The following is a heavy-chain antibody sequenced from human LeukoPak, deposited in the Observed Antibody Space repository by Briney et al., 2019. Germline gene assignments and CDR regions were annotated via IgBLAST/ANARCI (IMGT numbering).Heavy chain of an antibody. V-gene: IGHV3-30*02. D-gene: IGHD1-26*01. J-gene: IGHJ2*01. CDR3: ARDSGLGFSWYFDL. CDR1: GFTFSNYG. Sequence: PGGSLRLSCEASGFTFSNYGMHWVRQAPGKGLEWVAFIRYDGSSKYYADSVQGRFTISRDNSKNTLYLQMNSLRAEDTAVYYCARDSGLGFSWYFDLWGRGTLVTVSS. CDR2: IRYDGSSK.